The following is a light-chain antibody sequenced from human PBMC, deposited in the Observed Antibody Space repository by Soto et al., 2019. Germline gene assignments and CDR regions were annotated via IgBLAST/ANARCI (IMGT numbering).Light chain of an antibody. CDR1: QTVSSSF. Sequence: EIVLTQSPGTLSLSPGERATLSCRASQTVSSSFLAWYQQTPGQAPRLLIYAASSRATGIPDRFSGSGSGTDFTLTISRLEPEDFAMYYCQQYGSSPLLTFGGGTKVDIK. CDR2: AAS. J-gene: IGKJ4*01. V-gene: IGKV3-20*01. CDR3: QQYGSSPLLT.